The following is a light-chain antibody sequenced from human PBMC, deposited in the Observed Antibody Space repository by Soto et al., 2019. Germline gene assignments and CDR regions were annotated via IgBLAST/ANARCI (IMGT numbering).Light chain of an antibody. CDR1: SSDVGNYNF. Sequence: QSALTQPASVSGSPGQSITISCTGTSSDVGNYNFVSWYQQYPDKAPKLMIYEVNNRPSGVSNRFSGSKSGKTASLSISGLQAEDEANYYCSSYTTSTSGVFGGGTKLTVL. CDR2: EVN. CDR3: SSYTTSTSGV. V-gene: IGLV2-14*01. J-gene: IGLJ3*02.